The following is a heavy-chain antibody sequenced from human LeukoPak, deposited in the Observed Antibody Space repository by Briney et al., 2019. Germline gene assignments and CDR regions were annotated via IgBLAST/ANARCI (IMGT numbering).Heavy chain of an antibody. D-gene: IGHD3-10*01. CDR3: ARLGSGSYYNVGAEYFDY. CDR1: GYSFTSYW. CDR2: IYPGDSDT. J-gene: IGHJ4*02. Sequence: GESLKISCKGSGYSFTSYWIGWGRQMRGKGLEWMGIIYPGDSDTRYSPSFQGQVTISADKSISTAYLQWSSLKASDTAMYYCARLGSGSYYNVGAEYFDYWGQGTLVTVSS. V-gene: IGHV5-51*01.